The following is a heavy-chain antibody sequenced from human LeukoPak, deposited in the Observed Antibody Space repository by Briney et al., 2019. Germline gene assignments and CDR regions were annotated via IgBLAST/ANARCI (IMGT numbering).Heavy chain of an antibody. CDR1: GGSISNYY. CDR2: IYHSGST. Sequence: ETPSLTCTVSGGSISNYYRSWIRQPPGKGLEWIGYIYHSGSTNYNPSLKSRVTISVDTSKNQVSLKLSSVTAADTAVYYCASLLTYFDYWG. CDR3: ASLLTYFDY. D-gene: IGHD2-15*01. V-gene: IGHV4-59*01. J-gene: IGHJ4*01.